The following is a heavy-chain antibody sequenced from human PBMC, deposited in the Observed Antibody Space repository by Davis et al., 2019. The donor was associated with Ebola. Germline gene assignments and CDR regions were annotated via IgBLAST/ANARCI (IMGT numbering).Heavy chain of an antibody. V-gene: IGHV4-59*08. CDR2: IYYSGST. CDR1: GGSISSYY. J-gene: IGHJ3*01. Sequence: GSLRLSCTVSGGSISSYYWSRIRQPPGKGLEWIGYIYYSGSTDYNPSLKSRVTISVDTSKNQFSLNLSSVTAADTAVYYCARLHEGDWGQGTMVTVSS. D-gene: IGHD3-16*01. CDR3: ARLHEGD.